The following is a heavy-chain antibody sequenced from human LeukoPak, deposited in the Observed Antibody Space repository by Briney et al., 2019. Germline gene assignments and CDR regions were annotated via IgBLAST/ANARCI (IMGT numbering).Heavy chain of an antibody. D-gene: IGHD2-15*01. CDR1: GASISNYY. V-gene: IGHV4-4*07. J-gene: IGHJ5*02. CDR2: FYASGTT. CDR3: TRTHCGGGSCDKFDP. Sequence: SATQSLTCTVSGASISNYYWSWIRQPAGKGLEWIGRFYASGTTYYNPSLRSRVSLSIDTSKNQFSLKLTSATAADTAVYYCTRTHCGGGSCDKFDPWGQGILVTVSS.